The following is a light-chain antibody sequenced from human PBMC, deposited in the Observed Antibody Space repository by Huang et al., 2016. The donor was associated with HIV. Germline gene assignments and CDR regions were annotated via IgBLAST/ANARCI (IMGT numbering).Light chain of an antibody. Sequence: DIVMTQSPDSLAVSLGERATINCKSSQSILYSSTDKSYLDWYHQKPGQPPKLLIYWASTRESGVPDRFGGSGSGTDFTLTISSLQAEDVAVYYCQQYYSSPFTFGPGTKVDIK. CDR3: QQYYSSPFT. V-gene: IGKV4-1*01. CDR2: WAS. CDR1: QSILYSSTDKSY. J-gene: IGKJ3*01.